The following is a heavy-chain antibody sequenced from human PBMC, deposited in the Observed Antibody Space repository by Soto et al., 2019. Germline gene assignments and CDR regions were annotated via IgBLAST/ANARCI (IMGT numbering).Heavy chain of an antibody. CDR3: ARIKLVDFFFINVDVYDMEV. Sequence: EVQLVESGGGLVQPGGSLRLSCAASGFTLSNYAVNWVRQAPGKGLEWVSYISSDSRYIYHGDSGKGRFTISRDNARNSVYLQMNSLRDEDTAVYYCARIKLVDFFFINVDVYDMEVWGQGTPVTVSS. CDR2: ISSDSRYI. V-gene: IGHV3-21*01. D-gene: IGHD2-15*01. CDR1: GFTLSNYA. J-gene: IGHJ6*02.